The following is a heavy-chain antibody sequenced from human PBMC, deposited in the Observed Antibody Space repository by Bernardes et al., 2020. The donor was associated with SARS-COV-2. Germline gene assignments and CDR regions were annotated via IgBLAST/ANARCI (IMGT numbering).Heavy chain of an antibody. D-gene: IGHD3-3*01. CDR1: GYTLTELS. V-gene: IGHV1-24*01. CDR3: ATTSVFGVEPNWFDP. Sequence: ASWKVSCKVSGYTLTELSMHWVRQAPGKGLEWMGGFDPEDGETIYAQKFQGRVTMTEDTSTDTAYMELSSLRSEDTAVYYCATTSVFGVEPNWFDPWGQGTLVTVSS. CDR2: FDPEDGET. J-gene: IGHJ5*02.